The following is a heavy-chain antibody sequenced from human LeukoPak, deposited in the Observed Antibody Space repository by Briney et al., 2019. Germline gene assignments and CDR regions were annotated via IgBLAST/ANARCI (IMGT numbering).Heavy chain of an antibody. Sequence: SETLSLTCTVSGGSISSSSYYWGWIRQPPGKGLEWIGSIYYSGRTHYNPSLKSRVTISVDTSKNQFSLKLSSVTAADTAVYYCARGVGELLSYYYYYYMDVWGKGTTVTISS. CDR3: ARGVGELLSYYYYYYMDV. CDR1: GGSISSSSYY. D-gene: IGHD3-10*01. V-gene: IGHV4-39*07. J-gene: IGHJ6*03. CDR2: IYYSGRT.